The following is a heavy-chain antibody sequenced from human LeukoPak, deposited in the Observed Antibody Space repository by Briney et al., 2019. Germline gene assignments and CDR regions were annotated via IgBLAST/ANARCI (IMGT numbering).Heavy chain of an antibody. V-gene: IGHV1-2*02. D-gene: IGHD6-13*01. CDR3: ARSVAAAGTYHFDY. J-gene: IGHJ4*02. CDR1: GYTFTGYY. Sequence: GASVKVSCKASGYTFTGYYMHWVRQAPGQGLEWMGWINPNSGATDHAQKFQGRVTMTRDTPISTAYMELSSLSSDDTAVYYCARSVAAAGTYHFDYWGQGTLVTVSS. CDR2: INPNSGAT.